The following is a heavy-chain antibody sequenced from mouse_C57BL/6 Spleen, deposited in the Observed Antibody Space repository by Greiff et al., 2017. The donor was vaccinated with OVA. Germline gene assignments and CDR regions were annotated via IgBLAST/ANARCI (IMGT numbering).Heavy chain of an antibody. J-gene: IGHJ4*01. CDR2: ISYDGSN. V-gene: IGHV3-6*01. CDR1: GYSITSGYY. D-gene: IGHD2-3*01. Sequence: EVQRVESGPGLVKPSQSLSLTCSVTGYSITSGYYWNWIRQFPGNKLEWMGYISYDGSNNYNPSLKNRISITRDTSKNQFFLKLNSVTTEDTATYYCARGVYDGYYGYAMDYWGQGTSVTVSS. CDR3: ARGVYDGYYGYAMDY.